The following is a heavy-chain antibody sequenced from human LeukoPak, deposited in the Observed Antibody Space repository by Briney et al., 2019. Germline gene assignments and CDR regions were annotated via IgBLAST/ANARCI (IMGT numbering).Heavy chain of an antibody. V-gene: IGHV4-59*01. CDR2: IYYSGST. J-gene: IGHJ4*02. Sequence: KPSETLSLTCTVSGGSISSYYWSWIRQPPGKGLEWIGYIYYSGSTNYNPSLKSRVTISVDTSKNQFSLKLSSVTAADTAVYYCAREVVPAAGGFDYWAREPWSPSPQ. CDR1: GGSISSYY. CDR3: AREVVPAAGGFDY. D-gene: IGHD2-2*01.